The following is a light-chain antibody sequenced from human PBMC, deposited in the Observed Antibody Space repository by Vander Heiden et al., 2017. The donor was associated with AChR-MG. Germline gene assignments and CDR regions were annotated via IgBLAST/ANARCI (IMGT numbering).Light chain of an antibody. V-gene: IGLV1-40*01. J-gene: IGLJ1*01. CDR3: QSYDSSLGGSYV. Sequence: QSVLTQPPSVSGAPGQSVTISCTGSSSNIGAGYDVHWYQQLPGTAPKLLIYGNSNRPSGVPDRFSGSKSGTSASLAITGLQAEDEADYYCQSYDSSLGGSYVFGTGTKVSVL. CDR1: SSNIGAGYD. CDR2: GNS.